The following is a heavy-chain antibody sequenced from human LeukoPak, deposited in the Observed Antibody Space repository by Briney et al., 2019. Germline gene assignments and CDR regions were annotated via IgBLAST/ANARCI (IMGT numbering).Heavy chain of an antibody. V-gene: IGHV4-39*07. CDR2: IYHSGST. CDR1: GCSISSGSYY. CDR3: ARAIEQQLVPCYMDV. J-gene: IGHJ6*03. Sequence: TSSETLSLTCTVSGCSISSGSYYWSWIRQPQGKGLEWFGSIYHSGSTYYNPSLKSRVTISVDTSKNQISLKLSSVTAADTAVYYCARAIEQQLVPCYMDVWGKGTTVTVYS. D-gene: IGHD6-13*01.